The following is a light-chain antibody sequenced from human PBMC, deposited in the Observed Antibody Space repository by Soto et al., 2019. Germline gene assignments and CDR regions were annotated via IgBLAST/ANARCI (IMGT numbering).Light chain of an antibody. V-gene: IGKV3-20*01. Sequence: EIVLTQSQGTLSLAPGERASLSCRASQNIRDNYVAWYQQKPGQAPRLLIFGSSNTATDIPDRFTASGSGTDFTLTISRLEPEDFATYFCQQYGYEPLTFGGGTKVEI. CDR2: GSS. J-gene: IGKJ4*01. CDR3: QQYGYEPLT. CDR1: QNIRDNY.